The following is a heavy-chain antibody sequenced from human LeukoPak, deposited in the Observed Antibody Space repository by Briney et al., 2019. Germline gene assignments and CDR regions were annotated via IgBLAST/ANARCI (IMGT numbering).Heavy chain of an antibody. Sequence: GGSLRLSCAASGFTVSSNYMSWVRQAPGKGLEWVSVIYSGGSTYYADSVKGRFTISRVNSKNTLYLQMNSLRAEDTAVYYCATYNTYYFDYWGQGTLVTVSS. CDR2: IYSGGST. CDR3: ATYNTYYFDY. CDR1: GFTVSSNY. D-gene: IGHD1-14*01. J-gene: IGHJ4*02. V-gene: IGHV3-53*01.